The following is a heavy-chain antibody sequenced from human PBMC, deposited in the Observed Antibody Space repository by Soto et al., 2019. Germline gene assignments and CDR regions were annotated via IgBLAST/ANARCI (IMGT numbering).Heavy chain of an antibody. Sequence: QVQLVQSGGEVKKPGASVKVSCKPSGYTFTSYGISWVRQAPGQGLEWMGRISAYNGNTNYAQKLQGRVTMTAGTSTSTAYMAARSRRSVDTGVYYCARVVGALGHGFDPWGQGTLLTVSS. CDR3: ARVVGALGHGFDP. V-gene: IGHV1-18*01. CDR1: GYTFTSYG. J-gene: IGHJ5*02. CDR2: ISAYNGNT. D-gene: IGHD1-26*01.